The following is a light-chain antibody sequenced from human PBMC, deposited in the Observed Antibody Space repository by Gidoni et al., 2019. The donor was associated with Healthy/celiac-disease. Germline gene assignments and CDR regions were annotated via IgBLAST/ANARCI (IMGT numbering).Light chain of an antibody. J-gene: IGKJ1*01. CDR3: QNYNSAPRT. CDR2: DAS. V-gene: IGKV1-27*01. Sequence: DIQMTQSPSSLSASVGDRVTITGGASQGISDYLAWYQQKPGKVPKVLIYDASTLQSGVPSRFSGSGSGTDFTLTISSLQPEDVATYYCQNYNSAPRTFGQGTKVEIK. CDR1: QGISDY.